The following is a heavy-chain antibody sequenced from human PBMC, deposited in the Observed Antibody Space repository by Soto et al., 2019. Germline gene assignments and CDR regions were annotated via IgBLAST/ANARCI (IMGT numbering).Heavy chain of an antibody. J-gene: IGHJ6*02. CDR1: GFTFSSYG. D-gene: IGHD3-22*01. CDR3: ARERLLSYYDSSGSLGMDV. Sequence: PGGSLRLSCAASGFTFSSYGMHWVRQAPGKGLEWVAVVLCDGSNKYYADSVKGRFTISRDNSKNTLYLQMNSLRAEDTAVYYCARERLLSYYDSSGSLGMDVWGQGTTVTVSS. CDR2: VLCDGSNK. V-gene: IGHV3-30*03.